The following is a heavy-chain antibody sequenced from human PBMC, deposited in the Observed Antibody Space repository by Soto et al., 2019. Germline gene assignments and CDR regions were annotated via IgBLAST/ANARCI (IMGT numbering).Heavy chain of an antibody. Sequence: QVHLVQSGAEVKKPGASVKVSCKASGYIFSTYTMHWVRQAPGQRLEWMGWINAANGNTKYSQNFQGRVTISRDTSASTAYLESSSLRSEDTAVYYCARAYFETSGYADYGGQGTLVTVSS. J-gene: IGHJ4*02. CDR2: INAANGNT. CDR3: ARAYFETSGYADY. D-gene: IGHD3-22*01. V-gene: IGHV1-3*01. CDR1: GYIFSTYT.